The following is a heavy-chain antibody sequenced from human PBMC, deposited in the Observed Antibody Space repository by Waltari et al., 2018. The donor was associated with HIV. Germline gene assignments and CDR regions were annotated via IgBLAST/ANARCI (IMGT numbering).Heavy chain of an antibody. CDR1: GGSISSSSYY. Sequence: QLQLQESGPGLVKPSETLSLTCTVPGGSISSSSYYWGWIRQPPGKGLEWIGSIYYSGSTYYNPSLKSRVTISVDTSKNQFSLKLSSVTAADTAVYYCARQIRYSSGWRHWYFDLWGRGTLVTVSS. D-gene: IGHD6-19*01. CDR3: ARQIRYSSGWRHWYFDL. V-gene: IGHV4-39*01. CDR2: IYYSGST. J-gene: IGHJ2*01.